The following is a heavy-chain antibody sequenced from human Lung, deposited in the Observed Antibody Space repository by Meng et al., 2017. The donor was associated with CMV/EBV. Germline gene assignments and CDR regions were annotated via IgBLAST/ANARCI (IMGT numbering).Heavy chain of an antibody. CDR1: GFTFADYA. D-gene: IGHD2-8*01. Sequence: GGSLRLSCTTSGFTFADYAVHWVRQAPGKGLEWVGFIRTKGYGATTDYAASVKGRFTISRDDSKSVAYLQMNSLKTEDTAVYYCTGDIVLMVGAFDSWDQGTLVTVPS. J-gene: IGHJ4*02. V-gene: IGHV3-49*04. CDR2: IRTKGYGATT. CDR3: TGDIVLMVGAFDS.